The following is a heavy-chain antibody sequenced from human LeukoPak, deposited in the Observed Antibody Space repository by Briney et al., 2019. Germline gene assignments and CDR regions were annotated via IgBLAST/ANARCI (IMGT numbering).Heavy chain of an antibody. CDR2: ISNSGST. V-gene: IGHV4-59*08. CDR1: GGSISSHY. J-gene: IGHJ4*02. CDR3: ASSANYERPDY. Sequence: SETLSLTCTVSGGSISSHYWTWIRQSPVRGLEWIGDISNSGSTSYNPSLKSRVTISIDTSKNQFSLKLSSVTAADTAVYYCASSANYERPDYWGQGTLVTVSS. D-gene: IGHD3-3*01.